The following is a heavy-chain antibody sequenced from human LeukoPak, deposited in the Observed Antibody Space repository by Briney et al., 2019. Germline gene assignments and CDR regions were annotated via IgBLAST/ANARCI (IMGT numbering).Heavy chain of an antibody. D-gene: IGHD6-6*01. J-gene: IGHJ4*02. V-gene: IGHV4-34*01. CDR1: GGSFSGYY. CDR3: AGARTPGYSSSDGYFDY. Sequence: SXXLSLTCAVYGGSFSGYYWSWIRQPPGKGLEWIGEINHSGSTNYNPSLKRRVNISVETSKTQFSLKLSSVTAADTAVYYCAGARTPGYSSSDGYFDYWGQGTLVTVSS. CDR2: INHSGST.